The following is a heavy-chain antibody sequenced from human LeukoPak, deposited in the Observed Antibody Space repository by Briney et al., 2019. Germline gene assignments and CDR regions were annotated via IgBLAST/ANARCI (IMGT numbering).Heavy chain of an antibody. D-gene: IGHD3-22*01. CDR1: GYTLSELS. J-gene: IGHJ4*02. V-gene: IGHV1-24*01. CDR2: FDPEDDER. Sequence: ASVKVSCKVSGYTLSELSMHWVRQAPGRGLEWMGGFDPEDDERVYAQKFQGRVTMTEDTSTDTAYMELSSLRSEDTAIYYCATELRSGYFDYWGQGTLVTVSS. CDR3: ATELRSGYFDY.